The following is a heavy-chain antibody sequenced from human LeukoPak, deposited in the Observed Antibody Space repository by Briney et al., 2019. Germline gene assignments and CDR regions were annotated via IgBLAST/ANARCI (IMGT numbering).Heavy chain of an antibody. CDR2: ISRTGNSI. J-gene: IGHJ4*02. CDR1: GFTLSNYE. V-gene: IGHV3-48*03. D-gene: IGHD6-13*01. CDR3: ARGPYSSNWYGDY. Sequence: GGSLRLSCAASGFTLSNYEMNWVRLAPGKGLEWISYISRTGNSIYYADSVKGRFTISRDSAKNSLYLQMNSLRAEDTAVYYCARGPYSSNWYGDYWGQGTLVTVAS.